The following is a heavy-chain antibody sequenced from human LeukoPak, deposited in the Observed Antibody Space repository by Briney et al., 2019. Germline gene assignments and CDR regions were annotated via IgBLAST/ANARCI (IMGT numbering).Heavy chain of an antibody. D-gene: IGHD2-21*02. Sequence: GGSLRLSCAASGFTFSSYRMNWVRQAPGKGLEWVSSISSSSSYIYYADSVKGRFTISRDNAKNSLYLQMNSLRAEDTAVYYCARDRPAYCGGDCYSGYWGQGTLVTVSS. V-gene: IGHV3-21*01. CDR1: GFTFSSYR. CDR3: ARDRPAYCGGDCYSGY. CDR2: ISSSSSYI. J-gene: IGHJ4*02.